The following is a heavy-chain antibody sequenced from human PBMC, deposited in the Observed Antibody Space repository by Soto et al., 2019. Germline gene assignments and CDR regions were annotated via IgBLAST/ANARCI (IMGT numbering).Heavy chain of an antibody. Sequence: SEPLSLTSTVSGGSISTYYWSWIRQPPGGTLEWIGYIHASGSTTYTPSHETRATMSEDRPNNAIYLELNSLTAPDTDVYYCARAHSFDGYTYHYYFDFWGQGTLVTVSS. CDR3: ARAHSFDGYTYHYYFDF. CDR2: IHASGST. V-gene: IGHV4-59*01. D-gene: IGHD5-18*01. J-gene: IGHJ4*02. CDR1: GGSISTYY.